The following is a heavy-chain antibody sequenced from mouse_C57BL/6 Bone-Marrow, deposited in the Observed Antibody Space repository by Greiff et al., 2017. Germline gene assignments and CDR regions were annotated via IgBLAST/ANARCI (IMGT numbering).Heavy chain of an antibody. V-gene: IGHV1-64*01. CDR1: GYTFTSYW. CDR2: IHPNSGST. Sequence: QVQLQQPGAELVKPGASVKLSCKASGYTFTSYWMHWVKQRPGQGLEWIGMIHPNSGSTNYNEKFKSKATLTVDKSSSTAYMQLSSLTSEDSAVYYCARYNGYYQYYFDYWGQGTTVTVSS. J-gene: IGHJ2*01. CDR3: ARYNGYYQYYFDY. D-gene: IGHD2-3*01.